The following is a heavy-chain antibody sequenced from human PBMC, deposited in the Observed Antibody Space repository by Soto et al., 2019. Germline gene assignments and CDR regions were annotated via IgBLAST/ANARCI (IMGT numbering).Heavy chain of an antibody. D-gene: IGHD2-15*01. CDR3: ETGQPGGFPFTEN. V-gene: IGHV3-7*01. CDR1: GFSFRSYW. Sequence: GGSLRLSCAASGFSFRSYWMNWVRQAPGKGLEWVANIKQDGNEKHYVDSLKGRFTISRDNAKNSLYLQMDGLRAEDTAVYYCETGQPGGFPFTENWGQGTLVTVSS. CDR2: IKQDGNEK. J-gene: IGHJ4*02.